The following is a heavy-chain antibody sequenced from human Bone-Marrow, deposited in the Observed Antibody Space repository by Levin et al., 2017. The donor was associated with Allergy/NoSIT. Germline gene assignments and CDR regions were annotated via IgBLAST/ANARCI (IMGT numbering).Heavy chain of an antibody. J-gene: IGHJ1*01. CDR3: ARDGGAQED. V-gene: IGHV3-74*01. CDR1: GFPFRSHW. CDR2: INFDGTII. D-gene: IGHD4-17*01. Sequence: PGGSLRLSFAASGFPFRSHWMHWVRQAPGKGLAWVSHINFDGTIIYYAGSVKGRFTISRDNPKNTLYLEMNSLRVEDTAVYYCARDGGAQEDWGQGTLVTVSS.